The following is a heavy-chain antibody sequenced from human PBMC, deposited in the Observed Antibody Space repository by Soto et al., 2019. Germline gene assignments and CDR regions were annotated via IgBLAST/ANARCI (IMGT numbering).Heavy chain of an antibody. CDR1: GYSFTSYW. CDR2: IDPSDSYT. D-gene: IGHD6-6*01. V-gene: IGHV5-10-1*01. Sequence: PGESLKISCKGSGYSFTSYWISWVRQMPGKGLEWMGRIDPSDSYTNYSPSFQGHVTISADKSISTAYLQWSSLKASDTAMYYCASGIAARHASGDYYYYYGMDVWGQGTTVTVSS. CDR3: ASGIAARHASGDYYYYYGMDV. J-gene: IGHJ6*02.